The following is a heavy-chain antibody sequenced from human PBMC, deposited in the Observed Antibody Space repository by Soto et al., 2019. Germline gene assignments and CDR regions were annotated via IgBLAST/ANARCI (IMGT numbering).Heavy chain of an antibody. J-gene: IGHJ5*02. V-gene: IGHV3-48*02. D-gene: IGHD3-10*01. CDR3: AREIPSRGAGWFDP. CDR2: ISSRSSTI. Sequence: EVQLVESGGGLVQPGGSLRLSCAASGFTFSSYSMNWVRQAPGKGLEWVSYISSRSSTIYYADSVKGRFTISGDNAKNSRYPQINSLRDENTAVYYCAREIPSRGAGWFDPWGQGTRVTVS. CDR1: GFTFSSYS.